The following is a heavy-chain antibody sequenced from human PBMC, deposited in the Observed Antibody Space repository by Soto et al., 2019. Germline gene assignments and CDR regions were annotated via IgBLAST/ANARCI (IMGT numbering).Heavy chain of an antibody. J-gene: IGHJ6*02. V-gene: IGHV5-51*01. CDR2: IYPGDSDT. CDR3: ARQDIVVVPDDYYYYGMDV. D-gene: IGHD2-2*01. Sequence: GESLKISCKGSGYRFTNYWIGWVRQMPGKGLEWMGIIYPGDSDTRYSPSFQGQVTISADKSINTAYLQWSSLKASDTAMYYCARQDIVVVPDDYYYYGMDVWGQGTTVTVSS. CDR1: GYRFTNYW.